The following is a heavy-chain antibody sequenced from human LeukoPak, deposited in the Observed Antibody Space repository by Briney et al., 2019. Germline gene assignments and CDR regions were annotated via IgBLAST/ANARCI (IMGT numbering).Heavy chain of an antibody. Sequence: PGGSLRLSCAASGFTFSSYWMSWVRQAPGKGLEWVANIKQDGSEKCYVDSVKGRFTISRDNAKNSLYLQMNSLRAEDTAVYYCARVDSGWYLDWFDPWGQGTLVTVSS. CDR3: ARVDSGWYLDWFDP. V-gene: IGHV3-7*01. CDR1: GFTFSSYW. CDR2: IKQDGSEK. D-gene: IGHD6-19*01. J-gene: IGHJ5*02.